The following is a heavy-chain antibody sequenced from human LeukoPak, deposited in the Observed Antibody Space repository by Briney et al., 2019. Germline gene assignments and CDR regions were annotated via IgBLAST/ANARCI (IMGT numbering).Heavy chain of an antibody. J-gene: IGHJ4*02. CDR1: GYIFTDYF. CDR2: INPKSGGT. Sequence: ASVKESCKASGYIFTDYFMHWVRQAPGQGLEWMGWINPKSGGTNYAQRFQGRVTMTRDTSISTAYMELSRLTSDDTAIYYCAGEGSSTSSLEYWGQGALVTVSS. CDR3: AGEGSSTSSLEY. V-gene: IGHV1-2*02. D-gene: IGHD2-2*01.